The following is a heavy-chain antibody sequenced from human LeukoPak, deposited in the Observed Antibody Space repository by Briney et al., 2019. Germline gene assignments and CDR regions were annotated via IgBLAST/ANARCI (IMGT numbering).Heavy chain of an antibody. CDR2: IYHSGST. CDR3: ASLGLLRFMYYFDY. CDR1: GGSISSGGYS. J-gene: IGHJ4*02. D-gene: IGHD2-21*01. Sequence: PSETLSLTCAVSGGSISSGGYSWSWIRQPPGKGLEWIGYIYHSGSTYYNPSLKSRVTISVDRSKNQFSLKLSSVTAADTAVYYCASLGLLRFMYYFDYWGQGTLVTVSS. V-gene: IGHV4-30-2*01.